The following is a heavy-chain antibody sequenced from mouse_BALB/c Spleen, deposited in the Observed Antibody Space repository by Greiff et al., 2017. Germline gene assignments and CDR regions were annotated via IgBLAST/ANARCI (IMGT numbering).Heavy chain of an antibody. V-gene: IGHV1-12*01. Sequence: QVQLKQSGAELVKPGASVKMSCKASGYTFTSYNMHWVKQTPGQGLEWIGAIYPGNGDTSYNQKFKGKATLTADKSSSTAYMQLSSLTSEDSAVYYCARWEGMTIFAYWGQGTLVTVSA. D-gene: IGHD2-10*02. J-gene: IGHJ3*01. CDR1: GYTFTSYN. CDR3: ARWEGMTIFAY. CDR2: IYPGNGDT.